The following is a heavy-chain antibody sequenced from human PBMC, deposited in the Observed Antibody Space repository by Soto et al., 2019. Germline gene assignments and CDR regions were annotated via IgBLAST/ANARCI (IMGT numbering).Heavy chain of an antibody. V-gene: IGHV3-23*01. D-gene: IGHD2-2*01. CDR3: ATCIFCSSTSCYGREGGY. CDR2: ISHSGGNT. J-gene: IGHJ4*02. CDR1: GFTFSSYG. Sequence: EVQLLESGGGLVQPGGSLRLSCAASGFTFSSYGMSWVRQAPGKGLEWVSAISHSGGNTYYADSVKGRFAISRDNSKNTLYLQMTSLRAEDTDVYYCATCIFCSSTSCYGREGGYWGQGTLVTVSS.